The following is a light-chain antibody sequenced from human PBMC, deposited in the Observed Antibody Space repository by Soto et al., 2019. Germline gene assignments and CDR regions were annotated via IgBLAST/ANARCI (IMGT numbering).Light chain of an antibody. Sequence: QSVLTQPPSASGSPGQSVTISCTGTSSDIGGYINVSWCQQHPGKAPKLMIYDVNKRPSSVPYRFSGSKSGNTASLTVSVLQAEDEDDYYCSSLAANSNSLVAFGGGTKLTVL. CDR2: DVN. J-gene: IGLJ2*01. CDR1: SSDIGGYIN. CDR3: SSLAANSNSLVA. V-gene: IGLV2-8*01.